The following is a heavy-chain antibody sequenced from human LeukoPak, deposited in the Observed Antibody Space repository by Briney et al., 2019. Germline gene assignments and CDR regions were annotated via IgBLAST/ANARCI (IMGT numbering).Heavy chain of an antibody. J-gene: IGHJ4*02. CDR2: ISSDGGST. D-gene: IGHD5-12*01. V-gene: IGHV3-64*01. CDR1: GFTFSTYA. CDR3: ARDWLTQGYVYGPDY. Sequence: GGSLRLSCAASGFTFSTYAMHWVRQAPGKGLEYVSAISSDGGSTYYANSVKGRFTISRDNSKNTVYLQMGSLRAEDTAVYYCARDWLTQGYVYGPDYWGQGTLVTVSS.